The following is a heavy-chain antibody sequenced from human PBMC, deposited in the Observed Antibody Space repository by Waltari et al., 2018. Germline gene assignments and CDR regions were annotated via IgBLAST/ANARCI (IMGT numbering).Heavy chain of an antibody. CDR1: GFAFSELS. CDR2: FNPEDGEI. J-gene: IGHJ4*02. Sequence: QVPLEQSGAEVKKPGASMQVSCKVSGFAFSELSMHWVRQAPGEGLEWMGGFNPEDGEIIYAQKFRGRVTMTEDTSTETVYMDLSSLRSEDTAVYYCATSNSGGRRGFDYWGQGTLVTVSS. V-gene: IGHV1-24*01. CDR3: ATSNSGGRRGFDY. D-gene: IGHD2-15*01.